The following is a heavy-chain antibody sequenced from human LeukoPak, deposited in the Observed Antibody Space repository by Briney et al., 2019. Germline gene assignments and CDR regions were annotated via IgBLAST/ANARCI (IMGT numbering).Heavy chain of an antibody. CDR1: GFTLSSFT. CDR3: ARKTSNWNDA. Sequence: GGSLRLSCAASGFTLSSFTMHWVRQAPGKGLEYVSTITSGGNTYYAKSVKDRFTISRDNSKNMLYLQMGSLRTDDMAVYYCARKTSNWNDAWGQGTLVTVS. J-gene: IGHJ5*02. V-gene: IGHV3-64*01. CDR2: ITSGGNT.